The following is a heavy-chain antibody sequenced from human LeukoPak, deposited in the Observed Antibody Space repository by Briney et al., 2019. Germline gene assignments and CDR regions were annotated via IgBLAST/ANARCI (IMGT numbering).Heavy chain of an antibody. CDR2: IYSGGST. Sequence: GGSLRLSCAASGFTVSSNYMSWVRQAPGKGLEWVSVIYSGGSTYYADSVKGRFTISRDNSKNTLYLQMNSLRAEDTAVYYCARDSAVAGRLRYWGQGTLVTVSS. CDR1: GFTVSSNY. V-gene: IGHV3-66*01. CDR3: ARDSAVAGRLRY. J-gene: IGHJ4*02. D-gene: IGHD6-19*01.